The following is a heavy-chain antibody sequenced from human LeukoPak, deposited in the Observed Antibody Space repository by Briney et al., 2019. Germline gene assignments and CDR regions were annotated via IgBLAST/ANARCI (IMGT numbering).Heavy chain of an antibody. CDR3: ARGPYGLGSPGDAFDM. J-gene: IGHJ3*02. D-gene: IGHD3-10*01. CDR1: GYSFTSYW. CDR2: IFPGDSDT. Sequence: GESLKISCKGSGYSFTSYWIGWVRQMPGKGLECMGIIFPGDSDTRYSPSFQGQVTLSADKSITTAYLQWSRLTASDTAMYYCARGPYGLGSPGDAFDMWGQGTMVTVSS. V-gene: IGHV5-51*01.